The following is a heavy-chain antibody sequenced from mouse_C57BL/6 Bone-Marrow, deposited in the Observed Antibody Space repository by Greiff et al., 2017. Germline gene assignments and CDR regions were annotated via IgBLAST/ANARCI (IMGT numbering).Heavy chain of an antibody. CDR1: GFTFSDYG. Sequence: EVQGVESGGGLVKPGGSLKLSCAASGFTFSDYGMHWVRQAPEKGLEWVAYISSGSSTIYYADTVKGRFTISRDNAKNTLFLQMTSLRSEDTAMYYGARRGITTVVDWYFDVWGTGTTVTVSS. CDR2: ISSGSSTI. D-gene: IGHD1-1*01. V-gene: IGHV5-17*01. CDR3: ARRGITTVVDWYFDV. J-gene: IGHJ1*03.